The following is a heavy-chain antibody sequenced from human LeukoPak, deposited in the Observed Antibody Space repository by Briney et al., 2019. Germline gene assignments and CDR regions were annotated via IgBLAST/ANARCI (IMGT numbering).Heavy chain of an antibody. CDR1: GFSFDTYV. Sequence: GGSLRLSCAASGFSFDTYVMSWVRQAPGRGLEWVSSISGGGHHTYYADSVKGRLTISRDNSKNTLYLQMNSLRAEDTAVYYCAKDLPHSSSRVDWFDPWGQGTLVTVSS. CDR3: AKDLPHSSSRVDWFDP. V-gene: IGHV3-23*01. D-gene: IGHD6-6*01. J-gene: IGHJ5*02. CDR2: ISGGGHHT.